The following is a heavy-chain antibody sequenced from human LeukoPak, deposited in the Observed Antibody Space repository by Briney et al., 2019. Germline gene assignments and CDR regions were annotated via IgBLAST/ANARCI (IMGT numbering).Heavy chain of an antibody. CDR2: IYYSGST. J-gene: IGHJ3*02. V-gene: IGHV4-59*08. D-gene: IGHD7-27*01. CDR1: GGSISSDY. CDR3: ASLGSFDI. Sequence: KSSETLSLTCTVSGGSISSDYWSWIRQPPGKGLEWIGYIYYSGSTNYNPSLKSRVTISVDTSKNQFSLRLSSVTAADTAVYYCASLGSFDIWGQGTMVTVSS.